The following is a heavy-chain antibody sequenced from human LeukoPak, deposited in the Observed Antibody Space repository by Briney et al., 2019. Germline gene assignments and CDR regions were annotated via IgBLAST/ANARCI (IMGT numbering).Heavy chain of an antibody. D-gene: IGHD3-22*01. CDR2: MYLSGTT. CDR3: AGLVGRYSSGLYYYYFDY. Sequence: SGPTLVKPSGTLSLTCTVSGDSINSLDLWSWVRQPPGKGLEWIGEMYLSGTTHSNPSVKSRVTISIDKSKNQFFLNLSSVTAADTAVYYCAGLVGRYSSGLYYYYFDYWGQGTLVTVSS. V-gene: IGHV4-4*02. J-gene: IGHJ4*02. CDR1: GDSINSLDL.